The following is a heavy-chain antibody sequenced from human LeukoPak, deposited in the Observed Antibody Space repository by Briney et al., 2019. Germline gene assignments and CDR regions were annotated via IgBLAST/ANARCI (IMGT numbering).Heavy chain of an antibody. J-gene: IGHJ4*02. V-gene: IGHV1-24*01. Sequence: GAXXXXSCKVSGYTLTELSMHWVRQAPGKGLEWMGGFDPEDGETIYAQKFQGRVTMTEDTSTDTAYMELSSLRSEDTAVYYCATDRPSGSYDYWGQGTLVTVSS. D-gene: IGHD1-26*01. CDR3: ATDRPSGSYDY. CDR1: GYTLTELS. CDR2: FDPEDGET.